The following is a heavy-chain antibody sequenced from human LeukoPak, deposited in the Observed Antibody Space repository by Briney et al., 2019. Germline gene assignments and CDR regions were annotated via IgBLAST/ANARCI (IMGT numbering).Heavy chain of an antibody. Sequence: SETLSLTCTVSGGSISSSSYYWGWIRQPPGKGLEWIGSIYYSGSTYYNPSLKSRVTISVDTSKNQFSLKLSSVTAADTAVYYCARHYDGGSSYGYGIDYYYGMDVWGQGTTVTVSS. CDR1: GGSISSSSYY. CDR3: ARHYDGGSSYGYGIDYYYGMDV. CDR2: IYYSGST. V-gene: IGHV4-39*01. J-gene: IGHJ6*02. D-gene: IGHD5-18*01.